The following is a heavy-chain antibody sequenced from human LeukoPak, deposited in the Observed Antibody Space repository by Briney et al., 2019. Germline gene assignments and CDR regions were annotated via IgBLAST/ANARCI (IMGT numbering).Heavy chain of an antibody. CDR2: IYYSGST. J-gene: IGHJ6*02. Sequence: SETLSLTCTVSGGSISSYCWSWLRQPPGKGLEWIGYIYYSGSTHYNPSLKRRVTTSVDTSKNQFSLKLRSVTAADTAVYYCARDRRAVASYGMDVWGQGTTVTVSS. D-gene: IGHD6-19*01. CDR3: ARDRRAVASYGMDV. CDR1: GGSISSYC. V-gene: IGHV4-59*01.